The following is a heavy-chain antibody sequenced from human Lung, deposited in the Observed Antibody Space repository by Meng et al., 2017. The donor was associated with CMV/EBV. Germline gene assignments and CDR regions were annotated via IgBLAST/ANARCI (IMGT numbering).Heavy chain of an antibody. J-gene: IGHJ3*02. V-gene: IGHV3-13*01. CDR3: AGGSSWFGESADAFDI. D-gene: IGHD3-10*01. Sequence: SCAASGFTFSSYDMHWVRQAPGKGLEWVSSIDNGGDTYYSGSVKGRFTISREDVKNSLYLQMNSLRTGDTAVYYCAGGSSWFGESADAFDIWGQGTVVTVSS. CDR2: IDNGGDT. CDR1: GFTFSSYD.